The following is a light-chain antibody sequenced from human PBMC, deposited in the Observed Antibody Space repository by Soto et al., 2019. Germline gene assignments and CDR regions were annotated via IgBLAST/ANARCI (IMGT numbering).Light chain of an antibody. J-gene: IGLJ3*02. CDR1: SSNIGINY. CDR3: SSYTAYTTLWV. Sequence: QSVLTQPPSASGTPGQRVTISCSGSSSNIGINYVYWYQQLPGTAPKLLIYRNNQRPSGVPDRFSGSKSGTSASLAISGLRSEDEADYYCSSYTAYTTLWVFGGGTKVTVL. V-gene: IGLV1-47*01. CDR2: RNN.